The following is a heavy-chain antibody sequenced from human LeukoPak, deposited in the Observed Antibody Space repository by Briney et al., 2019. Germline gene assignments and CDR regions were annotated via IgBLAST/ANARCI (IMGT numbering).Heavy chain of an antibody. V-gene: IGHV3-23*01. CDR2: ISGSGGST. J-gene: IGHJ4*02. CDR3: AKGGGGVLAS. Sequence: GGSLRLSCAASGFTFSTYSMSWVRQAPGKGLEWVSSISGSGGSTYYADSVKGRFTISRDNSKNTLFLQMNSLKAEDTAVYYCAKGGGGVLASWGQGTLVTVSS. D-gene: IGHD3-16*01. CDR1: GFTFSTYS.